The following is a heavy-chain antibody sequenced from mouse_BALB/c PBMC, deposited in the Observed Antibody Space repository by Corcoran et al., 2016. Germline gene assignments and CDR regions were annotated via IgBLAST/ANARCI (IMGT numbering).Heavy chain of an antibody. CDR1: GFNIKDTY. Sequence: EVQLQQSGAELVKPGASVKLSCTASGFNIKDTYMHWVKQRPEQGLEWIGRIDPANGNTKYDPKFQGKATIIADTSSNTAYLQLSSLTSEDTAVYYCARWDWYFDVWGAVTTVTVSS. CDR3: ARWDWYFDV. CDR2: IDPANGNT. V-gene: IGHV14-3*02. J-gene: IGHJ1*01.